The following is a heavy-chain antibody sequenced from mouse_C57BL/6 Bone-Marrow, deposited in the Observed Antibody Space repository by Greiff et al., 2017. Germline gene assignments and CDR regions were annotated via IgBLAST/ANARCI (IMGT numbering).Heavy chain of an antibody. CDR1: GYTFTSYW. Sequence: QVQLQQSGAELVRPGTSVKLSCKASGYTFTSYWMHWVKQRPGQGLEWIGVIDPSDSYTNYNQKFKGKATLTVDTSSSTAYMQLSSLTSEDSAVYYCARWNYYGSSYVAYWGQGTLVTVSA. V-gene: IGHV1-59*01. CDR3: ARWNYYGSSYVAY. CDR2: IDPSDSYT. J-gene: IGHJ3*01. D-gene: IGHD1-1*01.